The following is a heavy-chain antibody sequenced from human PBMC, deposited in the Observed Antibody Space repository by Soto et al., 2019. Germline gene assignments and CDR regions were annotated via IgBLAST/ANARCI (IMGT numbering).Heavy chain of an antibody. CDR2: ISYDGSNK. J-gene: IGHJ6*02. CDR1: GFTFSSYA. D-gene: IGHD2-15*01. CDR3: ASGGYCSGGSCYYYYGMDV. Sequence: GGSLRLSCAASGFTFSSYAMHWVRQAPGKGLEWVAVISYDGSNKYYADSVKGRFTISRDNSKNTLYLQMNSLRAEDTAVYYCASGGYCSGGSCYYYYGMDVWGQGTTVTVSS. V-gene: IGHV3-30-3*01.